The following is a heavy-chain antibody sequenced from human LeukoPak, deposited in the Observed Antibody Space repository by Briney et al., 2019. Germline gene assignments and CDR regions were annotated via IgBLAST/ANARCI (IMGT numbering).Heavy chain of an antibody. V-gene: IGHV3-33*01. CDR1: GFTFSIYG. CDR3: ASWSIAPRPGY. J-gene: IGHJ4*02. CDR2: IWYDGSNK. Sequence: PGRSLRLSCAASGFTFSIYGMHWVRQAPGKGLEWVAVIWYDGSNKYYADSVKGRFTISRDNSKNTLYLQMNSLRAEDTAVYYCASWSIAPRPGYWGQGTLVTVSS. D-gene: IGHD6-6*01.